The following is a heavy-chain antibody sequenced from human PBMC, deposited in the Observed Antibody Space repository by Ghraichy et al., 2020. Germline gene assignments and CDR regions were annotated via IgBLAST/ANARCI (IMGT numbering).Heavy chain of an antibody. D-gene: IGHD6-13*01. Sequence: SETLSLTCTVSRGSMSSYYWSWIRQPAGKGLEWIGRIYSSGSTNYNLSLESRVTISLDMSKNQFSLKMTSVTAADTAVYYCARAPGAAGADDYWGQGTLVTVSS. V-gene: IGHV4-4*07. J-gene: IGHJ4*02. CDR2: IYSSGST. CDR1: RGSMSSYY. CDR3: ARAPGAAGADDY.